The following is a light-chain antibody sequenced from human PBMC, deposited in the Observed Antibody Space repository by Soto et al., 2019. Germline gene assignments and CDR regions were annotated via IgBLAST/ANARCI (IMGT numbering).Light chain of an antibody. V-gene: IGKV1-6*01. CDR1: QGIRND. Sequence: AIQMTQSPSSLSASVGDRVTITCRASQGIRNDLGWYQQKPGKAPKLLIYGASSLQSDVPSRFSGSGSGTDFTLTISSLQPEYFATYYCLQDDSYPLTFGGGTKVEIK. CDR3: LQDDSYPLT. CDR2: GAS. J-gene: IGKJ4*01.